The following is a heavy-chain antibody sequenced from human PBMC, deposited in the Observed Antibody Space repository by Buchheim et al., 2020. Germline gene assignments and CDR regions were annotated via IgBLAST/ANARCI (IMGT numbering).Heavy chain of an antibody. CDR3: AKWRVPGRTTGTYFNYFDY. D-gene: IGHD1-26*01. J-gene: IGHJ4*02. CDR1: GFTFSSYA. CDR2: IRNSGNTT. V-gene: IGHV3-23*04. Sequence: EVQLVESGGDLVQPGGSLRLSCAASGFTFSSYAMSWVRQTPGKGLEWVSAIRNSGNTTYYADSVKGRFTISRAHSKNTLYLQMNSLRAEDTALYYCAKWRVPGRTTGTYFNYFDYWGQGTL.